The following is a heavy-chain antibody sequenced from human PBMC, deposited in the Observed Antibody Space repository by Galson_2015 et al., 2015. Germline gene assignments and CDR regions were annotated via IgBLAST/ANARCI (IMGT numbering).Heavy chain of an antibody. CDR1: GFTFSSYA. D-gene: IGHD2-2*02. J-gene: IGHJ2*01. CDR2: ISGSGGST. V-gene: IGHV3-23*01. CDR3: AKAAGIVVVPAAILGGWYFDL. Sequence: LRLSCAASGFTFSSYAMSWVRQAPGKGLEWVSAISGSGGSTYYADSVKGRFTISRDNSKNTLYLQMNSLRAEDTAVYYCAKAAGIVVVPAAILGGWYFDLWGRGTLVTVSS.